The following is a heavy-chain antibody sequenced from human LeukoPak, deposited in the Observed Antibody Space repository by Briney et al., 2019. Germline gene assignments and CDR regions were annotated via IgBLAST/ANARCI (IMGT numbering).Heavy chain of an antibody. CDR1: GYTFTGYY. J-gene: IGHJ1*01. V-gene: IGHV1-2*02. Sequence: SVKVSCKASGYTFTGYYMHWVRQAPGQGLEWVGWINPRSGGTDYAQRLQGRVSMTTDTSIATAYMELSRPTSDDTAMYYCARGTIGSYSSVHDWGQGTLLIVSS. CDR3: ARGTIGSYSSVHD. D-gene: IGHD1-26*01. CDR2: INPRSGGT.